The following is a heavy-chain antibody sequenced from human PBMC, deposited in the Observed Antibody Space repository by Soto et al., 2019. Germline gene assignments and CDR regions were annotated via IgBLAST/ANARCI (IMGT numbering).Heavy chain of an antibody. CDR3: ARGNLWSGYYCFDY. Sequence: SYAASEGNFIDYGGHWIRQAPGEGLEWVAIIWYDGSNKYYADSVKGRFTIARDNSKNALYLQMNSLGAEDTAVYYCARGNLWSGYYCFDYWGQGTLVTVSS. CDR1: EGNFIDYG. J-gene: IGHJ4*02. D-gene: IGHD3-3*01. CDR2: IWYDGSNK. V-gene: IGHV3-33*08.